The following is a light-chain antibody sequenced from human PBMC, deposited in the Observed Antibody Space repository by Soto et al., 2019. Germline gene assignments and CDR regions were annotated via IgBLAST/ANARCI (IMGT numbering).Light chain of an antibody. J-gene: IGKJ2*01. V-gene: IGKV1-5*01. CDR1: QNINNW. Sequence: DVQMTQSPSTLSASVGDRVTITCRASQNINNWMAWYQQKPGKAPKLLIYGAFNLESGVPSRFSGSGSGTQFTLTINSLQPDDFATYYFHQYDSSSSAFGQVTKLEIK. CDR3: HQYDSSSSA. CDR2: GAF.